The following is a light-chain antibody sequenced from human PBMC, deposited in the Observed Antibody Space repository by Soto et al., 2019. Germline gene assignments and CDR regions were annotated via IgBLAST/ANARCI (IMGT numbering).Light chain of an antibody. CDR2: GAS. CDR3: QQYGSSRIFP. V-gene: IGKV3-20*01. CDR1: QSVSSSY. Sequence: EIVLTQSPGTLSLSPGERATLSCRASQSVSSSYLAWYQQKPGQAPRLLIYGASSRATGIPDRFSGSGSGTDFTLTISRLEPEDFAVYYCQQYGSSRIFPCGPGIKVDIK. J-gene: IGKJ3*01.